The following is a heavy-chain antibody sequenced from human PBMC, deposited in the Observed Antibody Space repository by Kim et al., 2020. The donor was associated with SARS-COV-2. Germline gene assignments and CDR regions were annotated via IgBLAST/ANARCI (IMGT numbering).Heavy chain of an antibody. CDR2: ISSSGSTI. J-gene: IGHJ6*02. CDR1: GFTFSSYE. D-gene: IGHD6-13*01. CDR3: ARTYSSSWSPWVRYGMDV. Sequence: GGSLRLSCAASGFTFSSYEMNWVRQAPGKGLEWVSYISSSGSTIYYADSVKGRFTISRDNAKNSLYLQMNSLRAEDTAVYYCARTYSSSWSPWVRYGMDVWGQGTTVTVSS. V-gene: IGHV3-48*03.